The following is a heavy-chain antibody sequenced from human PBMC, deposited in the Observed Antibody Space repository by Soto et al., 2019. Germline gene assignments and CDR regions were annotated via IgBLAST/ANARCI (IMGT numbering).Heavy chain of an antibody. CDR3: ARAIKRWEVNYYFDF. J-gene: IGHJ4*02. D-gene: IGHD1-26*01. Sequence: LQSGAEVKEPGSSVRVSCQVSGSTFNNFAFSWVRQAPGHGPEWMGGIVVDSNTAEYSQRFQDRVTITADPSTDTLYMELGSLTFEDTAVYYCARAIKRWEVNYYFDFWGQGTLVTVSS. V-gene: IGHV1-69*01. CDR2: IVVDSNTA. CDR1: GSTFNNFA.